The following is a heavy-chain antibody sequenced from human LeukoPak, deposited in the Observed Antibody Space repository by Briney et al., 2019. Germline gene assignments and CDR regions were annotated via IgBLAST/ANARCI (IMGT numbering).Heavy chain of an antibody. D-gene: IGHD3-10*01. V-gene: IGHV4-34*01. Sequence: PSETLSLTCAVYGGSFSGYYWSWIRQPPGKGLEWIGEINHSGSTNYNPSLKSRVTISVDTSKNQFSLKLSSVTAADTAVYYCARAGVLLWFGELRPDAFDIWGQGTMVTVSS. CDR1: GGSFSGYY. CDR3: ARAGVLLWFGELRPDAFDI. CDR2: INHSGST. J-gene: IGHJ3*02.